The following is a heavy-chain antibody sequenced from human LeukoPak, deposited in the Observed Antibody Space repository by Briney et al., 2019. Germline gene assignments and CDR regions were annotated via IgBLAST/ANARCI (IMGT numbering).Heavy chain of an antibody. D-gene: IGHD3-10*01. J-gene: IGHJ4*02. CDR3: ARDAKYYYGSRTYFFFEY. V-gene: IGHV4-34*01. CDR1: GGSFSGYY. CDR2: INHSGST. Sequence: SETLSLTCAVYGGSFSGYYWSWIRQPPGKGLEWIGEINHSGSTNYNPSLKSRVTISVDTSRNQFSLKLSSVTAADTAVYYCARDAKYYYGSRTYFFFEYWGQGTLLSVSS.